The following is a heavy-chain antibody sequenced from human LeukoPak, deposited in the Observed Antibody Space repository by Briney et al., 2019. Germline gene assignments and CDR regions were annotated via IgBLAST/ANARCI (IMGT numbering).Heavy chain of an antibody. D-gene: IGHD3-10*02. J-gene: IGHJ4*02. CDR1: GGSISTSNYY. V-gene: IGHV4-39*01. CDR2: IFYSGST. Sequence: PSETLSLTCTVSGGSISTSNYYWGWIRQPPGKGLEWIGDIFYSGSTYYNPSLKSRVTISVDTSKNQFSLKLSSVTAADTAVYYCARHLYYVGHLRNFDYWGQGTLVTVSS. CDR3: ARHLYYVGHLRNFDY.